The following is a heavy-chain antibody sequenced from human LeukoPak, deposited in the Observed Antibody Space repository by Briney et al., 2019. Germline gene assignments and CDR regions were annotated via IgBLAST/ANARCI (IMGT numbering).Heavy chain of an antibody. J-gene: IGHJ4*02. CDR3: ARDHTYYYDSSGYYYEYFDY. D-gene: IGHD3-22*01. Sequence: SQTLSLTCAISGDSVSSNSAAWNWIRQSPSRGLEWLGRTYYRSKWYNDYAVSVKSRITINPDTSKNQFSLQLNSVTPEDTAVYYCARDHTYYYDSSGYYYEYFDYWGQGTLVTVFS. CDR1: GDSVSSNSAA. V-gene: IGHV6-1*01. CDR2: TYYRSKWYN.